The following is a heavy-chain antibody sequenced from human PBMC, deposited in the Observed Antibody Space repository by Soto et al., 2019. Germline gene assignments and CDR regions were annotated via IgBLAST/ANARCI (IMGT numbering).Heavy chain of an antibody. CDR1: GGSISSYY. CDR2: IYYSGST. J-gene: IGHJ6*02. CDR3: ARLRGDYYYYYGMDV. V-gene: IGHV4-59*01. Sequence: QVQLQESGPGLVKPSETLSLTCTVSGGSISSYYWSWIRQPPGKGLEWIGYIYYSGSTNYNPSLTSRVTISVDTSKNQYSLKLSSVTAADTAVYYCARLRGDYYYYYGMDVWGQGTTVTGSS. D-gene: IGHD2-21*02.